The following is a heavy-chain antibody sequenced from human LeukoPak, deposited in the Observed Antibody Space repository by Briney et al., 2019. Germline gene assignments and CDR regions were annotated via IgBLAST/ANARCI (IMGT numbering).Heavy chain of an antibody. CDR1: GGSISSGGYH. CDR2: IYYSGST. CDR3: ARDPEGGIGPYYYGMDV. D-gene: IGHD1-26*01. V-gene: IGHV4-31*03. J-gene: IGHJ6*02. Sequence: PSETLSLTCTVSGGSISSGGYHWSWIRQHPGKGLEWIGYIYYSGSTHYNPSLKSRVTITVDTSKNQFSLKLSSVTAADTAVYYCARDPEGGIGPYYYGMDVWGQGTTVTVSS.